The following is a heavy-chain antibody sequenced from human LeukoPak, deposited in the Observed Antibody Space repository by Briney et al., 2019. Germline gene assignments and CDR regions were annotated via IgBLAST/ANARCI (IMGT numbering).Heavy chain of an antibody. J-gene: IGHJ3*02. D-gene: IGHD3-10*01. CDR3: ARGSDYYGSGSYWAFDI. CDR2: ISAYNGNT. CDR1: GYTFTSYG. V-gene: IGHV1-18*01. Sequence: VASVKVSCKASGYTFTSYGISWVRQAPGQGLEWMGWISAYNGNTNYAQKLQGRVTMTTDTSTSTAYMELRSLRSDDTAVYYCARGSDYYGSGSYWAFDIWGQGTMVTVSS.